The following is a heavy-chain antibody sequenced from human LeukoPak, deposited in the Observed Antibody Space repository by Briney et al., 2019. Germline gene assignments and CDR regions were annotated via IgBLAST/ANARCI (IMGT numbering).Heavy chain of an antibody. Sequence: GGSLRLSCAASGFTFSSYSMNWVRQAPGKGLEWVSSISSSSSYMYYADSVKGRFTISRDNAKNTVHLQMNSLRAEDTAVYYCARDYGGNSGDFDYWGQGTLVTVSS. V-gene: IGHV3-21*01. D-gene: IGHD4-23*01. CDR2: ISSSSSYM. CDR3: ARDYGGNSGDFDY. J-gene: IGHJ4*02. CDR1: GFTFSSYS.